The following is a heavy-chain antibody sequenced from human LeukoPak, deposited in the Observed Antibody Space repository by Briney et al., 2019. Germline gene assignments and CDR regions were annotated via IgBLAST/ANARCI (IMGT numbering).Heavy chain of an antibody. CDR3: AKGSGYTHGYPGY. V-gene: IGHV3-23*01. Sequence: PGGSLRLSCAASGFTYSSYAMSWVRQAPGKGREWVSAISGSGNNTYYADSVKGRFTISRDTSKNPLYLQMNSLRAEDTAVYYCAKGSGYTHGYPGYWGQGTLVTVSS. CDR1: GFTYSSYA. CDR2: ISGSGNNT. D-gene: IGHD5-18*01. J-gene: IGHJ4*02.